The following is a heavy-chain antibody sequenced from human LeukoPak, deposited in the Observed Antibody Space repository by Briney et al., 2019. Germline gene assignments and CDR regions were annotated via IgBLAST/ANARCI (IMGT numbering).Heavy chain of an antibody. CDR1: GYTFSNYY. V-gene: IGHV1-46*01. Sequence: ASVKVSCKASGYTFSNYYIYWVRQAPGQGLEWMGIINPSGGSTTYAQKFQGRVTMTRDTSTSTVYMELRSLRSEDTAVYYCARDPYSGGYGDYYYYYMDVWGKGTTVTISS. J-gene: IGHJ6*03. CDR3: ARDPYSGGYGDYYYYYMDV. CDR2: INPSGGST. D-gene: IGHD1-26*01.